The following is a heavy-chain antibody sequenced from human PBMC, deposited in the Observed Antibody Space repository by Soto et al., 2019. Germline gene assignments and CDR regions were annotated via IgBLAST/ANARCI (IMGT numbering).Heavy chain of an antibody. Sequence: SETLSLTCTVSGGSISSYYWSWIRQPPGKGLEWIGYIYYSGSTNYNPSLKSRVTISVDTSKNQFSLKLSSVTAADTAVYYCAGETTVTTFDVGWFDPWGQGTLVTVSS. CDR1: GGSISSYY. J-gene: IGHJ5*02. CDR3: AGETTVTTFDVGWFDP. CDR2: IYYSGST. V-gene: IGHV4-59*12. D-gene: IGHD4-17*01.